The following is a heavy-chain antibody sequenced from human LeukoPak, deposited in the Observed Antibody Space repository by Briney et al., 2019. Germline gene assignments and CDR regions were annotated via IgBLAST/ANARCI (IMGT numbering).Heavy chain of an antibody. CDR2: IYSGGST. CDR3: ARGGGAYCGGDCFRAFDI. V-gene: IGHV3-53*01. D-gene: IGHD2-21*02. CDR1: GFTVSSNY. Sequence: GGSLRLSCAISGFTVSSNYMSWVRQPPGKGLEWVSVIYSGGSTYYADSVRGRFTISRDTSKNTLYLQMNSLRAEDTAVYYCARGGGAYCGGDCFRAFDIWGQGTMVTVSP. J-gene: IGHJ3*02.